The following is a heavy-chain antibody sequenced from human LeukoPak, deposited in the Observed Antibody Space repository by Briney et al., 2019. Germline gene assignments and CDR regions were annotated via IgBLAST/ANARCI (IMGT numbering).Heavy chain of an antibody. CDR1: GYTFTRYG. J-gene: IGHJ4*02. D-gene: IGHD3-22*01. CDR2: ISAHNGNT. V-gene: IGHV1-18*01. CDR3: ARDSGRWYYDTSGVWGYYFEY. Sequence: ASAKVSCKASGYTFTRYGITWVRQAPGQGLEWMGWISAHNGNTNYAQKLQGRVTMTTDTSTSTAYMELRSLRSDDTAVYYCARDSGRWYYDTSGVWGYYFEYWGQGTLVSVSS.